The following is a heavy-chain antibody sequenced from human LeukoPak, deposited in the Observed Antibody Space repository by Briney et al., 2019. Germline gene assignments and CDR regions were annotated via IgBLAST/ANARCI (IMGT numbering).Heavy chain of an antibody. V-gene: IGHV1-18*01. J-gene: IGHJ6*02. CDR2: ISAYNGNT. CDR3: ARTWAKRWLQTRDYYYYYGMDV. Sequence: ASVKVSCKASGYTLTCYGISWVRQAPGQGLEWMGWISAYNGNTNYAQKLQGRVTMTTDTSTSTAYMEVRSLRTDDTAVYYCARTWAKRWLQTRDYYYYYGMDVWGQGTTVTVS. CDR1: GYTLTCYG. D-gene: IGHD5-24*01.